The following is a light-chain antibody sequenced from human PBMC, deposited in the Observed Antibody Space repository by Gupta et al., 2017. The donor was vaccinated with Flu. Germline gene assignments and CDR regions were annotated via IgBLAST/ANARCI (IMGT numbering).Light chain of an antibody. Sequence: PATLSLCPGERATLSCRASQSVSSYLAWYQQKPGQAPRLLIYDASNRATGTPARFSGSGSGTDFTLTISSLEPEDFAVYYCQQRSNWPLTFGGGTKVEIK. CDR3: QQRSNWPLT. J-gene: IGKJ4*01. CDR1: QSVSSY. CDR2: DAS. V-gene: IGKV3-11*01.